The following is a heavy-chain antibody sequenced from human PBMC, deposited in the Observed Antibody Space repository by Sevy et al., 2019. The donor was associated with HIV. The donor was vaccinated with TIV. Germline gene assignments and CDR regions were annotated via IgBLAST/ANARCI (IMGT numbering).Heavy chain of an antibody. CDR3: VSLFLSYRSGWSYFDY. Sequence: GGSLRLSCAISGFTVNDKYIIWVRQAPGKGLEWVSVIFSSGSTYYADSAKGRFTISRDNSKNKVDLQMNSVRAEATAVYYCVSLFLSYRSGWSYFDYWGQGTLVTVSS. V-gene: IGHV3-53*05. CDR2: IFSSGST. CDR1: GFTVNDKY. J-gene: IGHJ4*02. D-gene: IGHD6-19*01.